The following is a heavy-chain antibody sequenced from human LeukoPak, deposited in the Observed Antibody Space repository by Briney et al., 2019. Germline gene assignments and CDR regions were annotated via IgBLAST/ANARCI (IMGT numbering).Heavy chain of an antibody. Sequence: PSETLSLTCTVSGGSISSSSYYWGWIRQPPGKGLEWIGSIYYSGSTYYSPSLKSRVTISVDTSKNQFSLKLSPVTAAETAVYYCARDGRNWFDPWGQGTLVTVSS. CDR1: GGSISSSSYY. CDR3: ARDGRNWFDP. D-gene: IGHD1-26*01. CDR2: IYYSGST. J-gene: IGHJ5*02. V-gene: IGHV4-39*07.